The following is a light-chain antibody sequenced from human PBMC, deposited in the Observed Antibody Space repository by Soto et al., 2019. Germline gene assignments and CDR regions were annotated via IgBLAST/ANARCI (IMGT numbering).Light chain of an antibody. J-gene: IGLJ1*01. CDR3: LSYDSGLSESV. V-gene: IGLV1-47*02. CDR2: YNN. Sequence: QSVLTQPPSASGTAGQVVTISCSGGDSNIGSNSVYWYQHLPRMAPKLLIYYNNQRPSGVPDRFSGSRSGTSASLAIVGLRSEDEADYYCLSYDSGLSESVFGSGTKLTVL. CDR1: DSNIGSNS.